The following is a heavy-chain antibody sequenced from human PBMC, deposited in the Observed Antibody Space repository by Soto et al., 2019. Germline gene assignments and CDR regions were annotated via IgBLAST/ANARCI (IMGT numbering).Heavy chain of an antibody. V-gene: IGHV3-23*01. J-gene: IGHJ4*02. Sequence: EVQVLESGGDLVQPGGSLRLSCAASGFAFSTFSMSWVRQAPGKGLEWVSGISGTGGSTYYADSVKGRFTISRDNWKNTLYLQMNSLSAEDTAVYYCAKSLGETWNEYYFAHWGQGTLVTFAS. CDR3: AKSLGETWNEYYFAH. CDR2: ISGTGGST. D-gene: IGHD1-1*01. CDR1: GFAFSTFS.